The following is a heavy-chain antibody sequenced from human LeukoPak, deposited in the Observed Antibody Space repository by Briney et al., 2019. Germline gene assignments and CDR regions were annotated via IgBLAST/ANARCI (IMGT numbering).Heavy chain of an antibody. CDR3: ARVGSGWSFDY. J-gene: IGHJ4*02. V-gene: IGHV4-4*07. CDR1: GVTISSYY. D-gene: IGHD6-19*01. CDR2: IQTSGST. Sequence: SETLTLTCTVSGVTISSYYRSWIRQPPGRGLEWIGRIQTSGSTNYNPSLKSRVTMSVDTSKNKFSLKVNSVTAADTAVYYCARVGSGWSFDYWGQGTLVTVSS.